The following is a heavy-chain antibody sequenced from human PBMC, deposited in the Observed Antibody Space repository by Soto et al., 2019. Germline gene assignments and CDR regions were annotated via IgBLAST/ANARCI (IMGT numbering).Heavy chain of an antibody. CDR1: GFIFSDYY. V-gene: IGHV3-11*01. CDR2: ISSSGSHK. J-gene: IGHJ5*02. CDR3: ARAVGNWFDP. Sequence: QVQLVESGGGLAKPGGSLRLSCAGSGFIFSDYYMTWIRQAPGQGLEWVAKISSSGSHKYYGDSVKGRFTISRDNAKNSLYLQMNSLRAEDTAVYYCARAVGNWFDPWGQGTLVTVSS.